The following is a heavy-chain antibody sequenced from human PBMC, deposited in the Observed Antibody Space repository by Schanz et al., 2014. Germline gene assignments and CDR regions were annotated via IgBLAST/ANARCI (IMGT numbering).Heavy chain of an antibody. V-gene: IGHV3-74*01. Sequence: EVKLVESGGGAVRPGGSLRLSCAASGFTLSSYWMHWVRQVPGKGLEWVSCTNGDGTNAKYADSVKGRFTISRDNSRNTLYLQMNSLRTEDTAVYYCASPSGYSDYGTYFDFWGQGTLVTVSS. CDR3: ASPSGYSDYGTYFDF. D-gene: IGHD5-12*01. CDR2: TNGDGTNA. CDR1: GFTLSSYW. J-gene: IGHJ4*02.